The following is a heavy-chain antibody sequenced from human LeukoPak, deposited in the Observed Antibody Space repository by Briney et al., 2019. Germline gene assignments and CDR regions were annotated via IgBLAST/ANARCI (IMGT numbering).Heavy chain of an antibody. J-gene: IGHJ5*02. D-gene: IGHD3-9*01. CDR2: INPNSGGT. V-gene: IGHV1-2*02. Sequence: GASVKVSCKASEYTFTGYYMHWVRQAPGQGLEWMGWINPNSGGTNYAQKFQGRVTMTTDTSTSTAYMELSRLRSDDTAVYYCARGTYDILTGYYKDWFDPWGQGTLVTVSS. CDR1: EYTFTGYY. CDR3: ARGTYDILTGYYKDWFDP.